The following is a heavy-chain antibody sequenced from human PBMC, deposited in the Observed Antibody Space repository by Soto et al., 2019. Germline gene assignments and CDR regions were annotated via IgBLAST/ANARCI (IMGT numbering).Heavy chain of an antibody. V-gene: IGHV3-23*01. Sequence: GESLKISCAASGFIFENFGMSWVRQAPGKGLEWISSISGSGFKKYYADSVKGRFTISRDNSKNTLFLQMNSLRSEESAEYYCAKGGPPTVYSYYGMDVWGQATTVTVSS. CDR3: AKGGPPTVYSYYGMDV. CDR1: GFIFENFG. J-gene: IGHJ6*02. D-gene: IGHD4-17*01. CDR2: ISGSGFKK.